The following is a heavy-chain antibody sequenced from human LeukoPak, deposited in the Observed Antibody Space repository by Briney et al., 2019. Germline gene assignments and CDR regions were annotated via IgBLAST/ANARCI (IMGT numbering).Heavy chain of an antibody. J-gene: IGHJ4*02. CDR2: MNPNSGNT. V-gene: IGHV1-8*01. Sequence: ASVKVSCKASGYTFTSYDINWVRQATGQGLEWMGWMNPNSGNTGYAQKFQGRVTMTRNTSISTAYMELSSLRSEDTAVYYCARGVGYSGYDVGDYWGQGTLVTVSS. CDR1: GYTFTSYD. D-gene: IGHD5-12*01. CDR3: ARGVGYSGYDVGDY.